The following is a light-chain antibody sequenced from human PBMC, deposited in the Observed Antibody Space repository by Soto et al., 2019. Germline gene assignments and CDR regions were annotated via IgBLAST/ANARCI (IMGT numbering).Light chain of an antibody. CDR2: EAT. Sequence: QSVLTQPPSVSGSPGQSITVSCTGTSSDIGASNFVSWYQHLPGRAPKVIIFEATNRPSGVSDRFSGSKAGITASLTISGLHAVDEAEYCCVSYRSDDTFVFGKGTKVTVL. CDR1: SSDIGASNF. V-gene: IGLV2-14*01. CDR3: VSYRSDDTFV. J-gene: IGLJ1*01.